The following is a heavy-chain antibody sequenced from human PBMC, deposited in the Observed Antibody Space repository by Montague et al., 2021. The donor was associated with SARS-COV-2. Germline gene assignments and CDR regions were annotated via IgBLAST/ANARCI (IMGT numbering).Heavy chain of an antibody. Sequence: SETLSLTCAVSGGSISSTTNFWAWLRQPPGKEPEWIGSIFFRGTTYSKPSLKSRVTTSVDTSNNQFSLRLTSMTAADTAVYFCARDSRGGSLYPFFDSWSQGTPVTVSS. CDR3: ARDSRGGSLYPFFDS. CDR2: IFFRGTT. CDR1: GGSISSTTNF. J-gene: IGHJ4*02. V-gene: IGHV4-39*07. D-gene: IGHD2-8*01.